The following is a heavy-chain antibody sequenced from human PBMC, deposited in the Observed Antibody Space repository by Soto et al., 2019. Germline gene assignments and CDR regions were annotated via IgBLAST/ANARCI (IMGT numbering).Heavy chain of an antibody. CDR1: GFIFSDYY. CDR2: ISSSGSTR. V-gene: IGHV3-11*01. CDR3: ARANYYYYGLDV. Sequence: QVQLVESGGGLVKPGGSLRLSCATSGFIFSDYYMNWIRQTPGKGLEWVSYISSSGSTRYYADSVKGRFTISRDNTKNSLYLKMSSLRAEDTAVYYCARANYYYYGLDVWGHGTTVTVSS. J-gene: IGHJ6*02.